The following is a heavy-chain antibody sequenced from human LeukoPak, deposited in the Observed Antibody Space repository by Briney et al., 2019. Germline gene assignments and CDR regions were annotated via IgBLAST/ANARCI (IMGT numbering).Heavy chain of an antibody. Sequence: SETLSLTCTVSGGSISSYYWSWIRQPAGKRLEWIGRIYTSGSTNYNPSLKSRVTMSVDTSKNQFSLKLSSVTAADTAVYYCARDRAGASTDYFDYWGQGTLVTVSS. J-gene: IGHJ4*02. CDR3: ARDRAGASTDYFDY. CDR1: GGSISSYY. CDR2: IYTSGST. D-gene: IGHD3-10*01. V-gene: IGHV4-4*07.